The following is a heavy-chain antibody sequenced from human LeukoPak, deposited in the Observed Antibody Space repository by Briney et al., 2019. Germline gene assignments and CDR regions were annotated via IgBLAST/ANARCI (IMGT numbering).Heavy chain of an antibody. CDR1: GFKFSDYG. CDR3: ARDSGSYYGTTFGAFEI. V-gene: IGHV3-30*02. J-gene: IGHJ3*02. Sequence: PGGSLRLSCAASGFKFSDYGMHWVRQAPGEGLEWVAYIRFDGSYKYYTDSVKGRFTISRDNSKNTLSLQMDSLRAEDTAMYYCARDSGSYYGTTFGAFEIWGQGTMVTVFS. CDR2: IRFDGSYK. D-gene: IGHD1-26*01.